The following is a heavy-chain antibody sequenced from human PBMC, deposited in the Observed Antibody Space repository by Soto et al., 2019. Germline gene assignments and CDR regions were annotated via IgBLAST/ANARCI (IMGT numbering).Heavy chain of an antibody. CDR1: GFTFSSYW. D-gene: IGHD3-3*01. CDR3: ARDITIFGVSENWFDP. Sequence: EVQLVESGGGLVQPGGSLRLSCAASGFTFSSYWMSWVRQAPGKGLEWVANIKQDGSEKYYVDSVKGRFTISSDNAKKSLYLQMNSLRAEDTAVYYCARDITIFGVSENWFDPWGQGTLVTVSS. V-gene: IGHV3-7*01. J-gene: IGHJ5*02. CDR2: IKQDGSEK.